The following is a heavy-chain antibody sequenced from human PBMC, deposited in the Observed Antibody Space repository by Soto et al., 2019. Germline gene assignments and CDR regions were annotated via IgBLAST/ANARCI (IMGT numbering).Heavy chain of an antibody. CDR1: GFTFSAYA. D-gene: IGHD3-22*01. Sequence: PGGSLRLSCSASGFTFSAYAMHWVRQAPGKGPEYVSAISSDGDRTFYTDSVKGRFTISRDNSKNTVYLQMSSLRTQDTSVYYCVKAGYSFESGTSFDIWGQGTMVTVSS. CDR3: VKAGYSFESGTSFDI. V-gene: IGHV3-64D*06. J-gene: IGHJ3*02. CDR2: ISSDGDRT.